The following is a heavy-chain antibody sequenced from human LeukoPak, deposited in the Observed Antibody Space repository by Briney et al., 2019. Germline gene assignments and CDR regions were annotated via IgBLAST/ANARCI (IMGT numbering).Heavy chain of an antibody. CDR2: INPNSGGT. V-gene: IGHV1-2*02. CDR1: GYTFTGYY. J-gene: IGHJ4*02. CDR3: ARTNNWSPPPTDY. D-gene: IGHD1-20*01. Sequence: ASVKVSCKASGYTFTGYYMHWVRQAPGQGLEWMGWINPNSGGTNYAQKFQGRVTMTRDTSISTAYMELSRLRSADTAVYYCARTNNWSPPPTDYWGQGTLVTVSS.